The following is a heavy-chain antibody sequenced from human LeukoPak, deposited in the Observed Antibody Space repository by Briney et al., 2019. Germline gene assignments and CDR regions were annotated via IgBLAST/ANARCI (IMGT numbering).Heavy chain of an antibody. J-gene: IGHJ4*02. Sequence: GGSLRLSCAASGFTFSIYEMNWIRQAPGKGLKWVSYISSSGSTIYYADSVKGRFTISRDNAKNSLYLQMNSLRAEDTAVYYCARDWPGIVGPRDFDYWGQGTLVTVSS. V-gene: IGHV3-48*03. D-gene: IGHD1-26*01. CDR3: ARDWPGIVGPRDFDY. CDR2: ISSSGSTI. CDR1: GFTFSIYE.